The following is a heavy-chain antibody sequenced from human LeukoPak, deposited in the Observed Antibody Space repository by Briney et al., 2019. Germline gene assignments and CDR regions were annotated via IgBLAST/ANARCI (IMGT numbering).Heavy chain of an antibody. Sequence: SETLSLTCSVSGGSISSRSYYWGWICQPPGKGLEWIGSIHYSGSTYYNPSLKSRVTISVDTSKNQFTLKLNSVTAADTAVYYCARLYCSGGSCYGAFDIWGQGTMVTVSS. CDR3: ARLYCSGGSCYGAFDI. J-gene: IGHJ3*02. CDR2: IHYSGST. D-gene: IGHD2-15*01. V-gene: IGHV4-39*01. CDR1: GGSISSRSYY.